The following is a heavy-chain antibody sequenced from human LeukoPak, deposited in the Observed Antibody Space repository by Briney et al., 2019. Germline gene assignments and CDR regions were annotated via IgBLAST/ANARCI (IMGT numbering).Heavy chain of an antibody. D-gene: IGHD2-15*01. CDR2: ITGSGDTT. V-gene: IGHV3-23*01. Sequence: GGSLRLSCAASGFGITFSSYVMSWVRQAPGKGLEWVSAITGSGDTTYYADSVRGRLTISRDNSKNTLYLQMNSLRAEDTAVYYCAREQYIAGKSLDYWGQGELVTVSS. CDR1: GFGITFSSYV. J-gene: IGHJ4*01. CDR3: AREQYIAGKSLDY.